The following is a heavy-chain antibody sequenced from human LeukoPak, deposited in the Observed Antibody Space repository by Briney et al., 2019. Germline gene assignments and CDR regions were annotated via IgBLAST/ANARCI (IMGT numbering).Heavy chain of an antibody. J-gene: IGHJ4*02. V-gene: IGHV3-23*01. D-gene: IGHD4-23*01. CDR3: AKGYYGGSATHFDS. Sequence: GGSLRLSCAASGFTFSTFAMSWVRQAPGKGLERVSVMSGSGGSGTYYADPVEGRFTISRDNSKNTLFLEMNSLRAEDTALYYCAKGYYGGSATHFDSWGQGIVVTVSS. CDR2: MSGSGGSGT. CDR1: GFTFSTFA.